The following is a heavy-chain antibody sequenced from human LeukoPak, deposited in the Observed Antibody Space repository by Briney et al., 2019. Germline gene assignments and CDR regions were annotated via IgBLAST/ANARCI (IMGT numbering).Heavy chain of an antibody. CDR1: GFTVSSNY. Sequence: GGSLGLSCAASGFTVSSNYMSWVRQAPGKGLEWVSVIYSGGSTYYADSVKGRFTISRDNSKNTLYLQMNSLRAEDTAVYYCARDFPSRGGRTKGDAFDIWGQGTMVTVSS. J-gene: IGHJ3*02. CDR2: IYSGGST. V-gene: IGHV3-53*01. D-gene: IGHD1-26*01. CDR3: ARDFPSRGGRTKGDAFDI.